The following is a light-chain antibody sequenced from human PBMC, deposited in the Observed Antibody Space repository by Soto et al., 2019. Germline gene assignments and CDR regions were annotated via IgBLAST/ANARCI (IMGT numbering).Light chain of an antibody. CDR1: QTIATY. CDR2: GAS. J-gene: IGKJ2*01. V-gene: IGKV1-39*01. Sequence: DIQMTQSPSSLSASVGDRVIITCRTSQTIATYLNWYQQKPGKAPHLLIYGASTLQIGVPSRFSGSGTGTEFTLTISDLQPEDFATYYCQQNFDDPPYTFGQGTKVEI. CDR3: QQNFDDPPYT.